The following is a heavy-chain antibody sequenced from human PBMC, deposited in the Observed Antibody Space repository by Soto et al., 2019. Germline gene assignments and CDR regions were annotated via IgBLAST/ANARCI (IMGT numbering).Heavy chain of an antibody. CDR3: AAERLCSAGSCPYY. Sequence: EVQLVESGGVLVKPGGSLRLSCADSGLTFSNTWMTWVRQAPGKGLEWVGRIKSKSGGETTEYAAPVKGRFTISRDDSKNTLYLQIDSLRTEDTAVYYCAAERLCSAGSCPYYWGQGTLVTVSS. CDR2: IKSKSGGETT. D-gene: IGHD2-15*01. V-gene: IGHV3-15*01. CDR1: GLTFSNTW. J-gene: IGHJ4*02.